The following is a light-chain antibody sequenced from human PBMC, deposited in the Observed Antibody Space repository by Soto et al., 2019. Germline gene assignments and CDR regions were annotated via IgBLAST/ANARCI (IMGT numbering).Light chain of an antibody. J-gene: IGKJ5*01. CDR3: QQYTGPPTT. CDR2: GAS. Sequence: EIVLTQSPASLSLSPGERATLSCSASQSVSSYLAWYQQKPGQAPRLLIYGASTRAAGIPDRFSGSGSGTDFTLTITRLEPEDSAVYFCQQYTGPPTTFGQGTRLEIK. V-gene: IGKV3-11*01. CDR1: QSVSSY.